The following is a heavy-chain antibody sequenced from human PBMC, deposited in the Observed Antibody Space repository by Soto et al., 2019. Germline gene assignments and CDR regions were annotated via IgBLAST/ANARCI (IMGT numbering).Heavy chain of an antibody. D-gene: IGHD5-18*01. V-gene: IGHV4-39*01. J-gene: IGHJ4*02. CDR1: GGSISSSSYY. Sequence: TSETLSLTCTVSGGSISSSSYYWGWIRQPPGKRLECIGSIYYSGSTHYNPSLKSRVTISVDTSKNQFSLKLSSVTAADTAVYFCAISRTGYSYGSLWYWGQGTLVTVSS. CDR2: IYYSGST. CDR3: AISRTGYSYGSLWY.